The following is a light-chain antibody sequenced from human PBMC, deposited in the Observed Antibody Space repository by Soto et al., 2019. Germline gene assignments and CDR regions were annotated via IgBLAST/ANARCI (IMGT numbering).Light chain of an antibody. J-gene: IGKJ2*01. Sequence: DIVMTQSPATLSVSPGERATLSCRASQIISSNLAWFRQKPGQAPRLFMYDASTRATGIPDRFSGSGSGTDFTITISSLQSEDFAVYYCQQYDNCPYTFGQGTRLENK. V-gene: IGKV3-15*01. CDR3: QQYDNCPYT. CDR1: QIISSN. CDR2: DAS.